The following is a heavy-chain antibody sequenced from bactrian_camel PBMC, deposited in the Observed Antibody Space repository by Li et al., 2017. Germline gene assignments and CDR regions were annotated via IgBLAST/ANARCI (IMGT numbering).Heavy chain of an antibody. CDR1: GFTSSSYY. D-gene: IGHD4*01. V-gene: IGHV3-2*01. J-gene: IGHJ4*01. CDR3: ATSVDYELAPTSPGYNF. CDR2: IHVDDRNT. Sequence: QVQLVESGGGSVQVGGSLRLSCAASGFTSSSYYMSWVRQAPGKGLEWVSSIHVDDRNTVYASSVKGRFTIFRDNAKNTVYLQMHSLKSEDAALYYCATSVDYELAPTSPGYNFWGQGTQVTVS.